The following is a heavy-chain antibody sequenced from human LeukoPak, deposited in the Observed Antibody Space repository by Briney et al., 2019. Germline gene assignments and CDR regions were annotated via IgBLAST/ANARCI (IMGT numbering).Heavy chain of an antibody. V-gene: IGHV4-59*08. D-gene: IGHD3-10*01. CDR3: ARSYSSGSYYSPFDP. CDR1: GGSISGLY. J-gene: IGHJ5*02. Sequence: PSETLSLTCSVSGGSISGLYWSWIRQPPGKGLEWIGYIYYTGSTNYNPSLKSRVTMFVDMSKNQFSLRLSSVTAADTAVYYCARSYSSGSYYSPFDPWGQGTLVTVSS. CDR2: IYYTGST.